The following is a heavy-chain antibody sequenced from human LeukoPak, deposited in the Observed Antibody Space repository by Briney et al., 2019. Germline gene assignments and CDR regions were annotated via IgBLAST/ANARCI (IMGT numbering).Heavy chain of an antibody. CDR1: GFTVTVNY. J-gene: IGHJ4*02. CDR3: AADFYTSYHLGY. Sequence: GGSPRLSCAVSGFTVTVNYMSWVRHAPGKGLEWVSIIYRSGSISYADSVKGRFIISRDSSTNTLSLQMTSLRAEDTAVYYCAADFYTSYHLGYWGQGTLVTVSS. D-gene: IGHD3-16*01. V-gene: IGHV3-66*01. CDR2: IYRSGSI.